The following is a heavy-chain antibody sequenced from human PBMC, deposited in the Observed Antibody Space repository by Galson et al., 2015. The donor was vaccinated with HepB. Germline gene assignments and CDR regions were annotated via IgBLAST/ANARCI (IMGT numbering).Heavy chain of an antibody. CDR3: ARGGGDSYGMDV. V-gene: IGHV3-23*01. CDR1: GFTFSSYA. Sequence: SLRLSCAASGFTFSSYAMSWVRQAPGKGLEWVSTISGGSTYYADSVKGRFTISRHNSKNTLYLQMNSLRAEDTAVYYCARGGGDSYGMDVWGQGTTVTVSS. J-gene: IGHJ6*02. D-gene: IGHD3-16*01. CDR2: ISGGST.